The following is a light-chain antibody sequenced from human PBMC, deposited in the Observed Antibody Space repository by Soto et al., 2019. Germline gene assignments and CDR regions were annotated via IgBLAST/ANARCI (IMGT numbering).Light chain of an antibody. Sequence: DIQMTQSPSSLSASVGDRVTITCRTSQPINIYLNWYQHKPGKAPKLLIYAASSLQSGVPSRFSGSGSGADFTLTISSLQPEDFATYYCQQSYSAPTCGGGTKVDIK. V-gene: IGKV1-39*01. CDR2: AAS. CDR1: QPINIY. J-gene: IGKJ4*01. CDR3: QQSYSAPT.